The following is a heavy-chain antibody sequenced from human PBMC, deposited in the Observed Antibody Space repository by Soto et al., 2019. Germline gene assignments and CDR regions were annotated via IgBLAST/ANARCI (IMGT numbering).Heavy chain of an antibody. CDR1: GFTFSSYS. V-gene: IGHV3-21*01. CDR3: ARDLNGGNSGEGEYFDY. Sequence: VGSLRLSCAASGFTFSSYSMNWVRQAPGNGLEWVSSISSSSSYIYYADSVKGRFTISRDNAKNSLYLQMNSLRAEDTAVYYCARDLNGGNSGEGEYFDYWGQGTLVTVSS. CDR2: ISSSSSYI. D-gene: IGHD2-21*02. J-gene: IGHJ4*02.